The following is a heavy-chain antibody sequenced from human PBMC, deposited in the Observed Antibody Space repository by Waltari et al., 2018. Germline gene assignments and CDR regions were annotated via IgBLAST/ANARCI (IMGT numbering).Heavy chain of an antibody. V-gene: IGHV3-23*04. D-gene: IGHD5-18*01. CDR2: ISGSGGST. CDR3: AKVRGYSYGYDY. J-gene: IGHJ4*02. CDR1: GFTFSSYA. Sequence: EVQLVESGGGLVQPGGSLRLSCAASGFTFSSYAMSWVRQAPGKGLAWVSAISGSGGSTYSADSVKGRFTISRDNSKNTLYLQMNSLRAEDTAVYYCAKVRGYSYGYDYWGQGTLVTVSS.